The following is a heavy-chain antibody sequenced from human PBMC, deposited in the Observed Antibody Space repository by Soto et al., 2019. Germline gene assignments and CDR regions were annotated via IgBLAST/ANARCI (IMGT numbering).Heavy chain of an antibody. V-gene: IGHV4-39*01. Sequence: ETLSLTCTVSNDSIRSGTYYWAWIRQPPGRGLEWMGSLSYLGTTDYNPSLKSRVTISKDASKNQFSLKLTSVTAADTAVYYCATGRSDSGWYAEHFWGRGTLVTVSS. D-gene: IGHD6-19*01. J-gene: IGHJ4*02. CDR3: ATGRSDSGWYAEHF. CDR1: NDSIRSGTYY. CDR2: LSYLGTT.